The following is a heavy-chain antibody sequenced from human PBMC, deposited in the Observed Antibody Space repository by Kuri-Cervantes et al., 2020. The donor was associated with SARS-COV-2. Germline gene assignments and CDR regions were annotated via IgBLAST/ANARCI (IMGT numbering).Heavy chain of an antibody. CDR3: ARLGATKGSYYYGVDV. J-gene: IGHJ6*02. Sequence: SETLSLTCTVSGGSISSYCWSWIRQPAGKGLEWIGRIYTSGSTNYNPSLKSRVTMSVDTSKNQFSLRLSSVTAADTAVYYCARLGATKGSYYYGVDVWGQGTTVTVSS. CDR2: IYTSGST. V-gene: IGHV4-4*07. D-gene: IGHD1-26*01. CDR1: GGSISSYC.